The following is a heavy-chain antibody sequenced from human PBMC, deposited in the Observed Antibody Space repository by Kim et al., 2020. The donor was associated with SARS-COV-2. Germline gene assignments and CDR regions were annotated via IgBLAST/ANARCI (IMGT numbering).Heavy chain of an antibody. J-gene: IGHJ4*02. D-gene: IGHD3-10*01. CDR3: ARHGYYGSGSYYTFDY. Sequence: SLQSRVTVSVDTSKNQFSLKLSSVTAADTAVYYCARHGYYGSGSYYTFDYWGQGTLVTVSS. V-gene: IGHV4-39*01.